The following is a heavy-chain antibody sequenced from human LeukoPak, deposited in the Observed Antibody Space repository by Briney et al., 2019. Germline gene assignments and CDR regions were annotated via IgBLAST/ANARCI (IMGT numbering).Heavy chain of an antibody. D-gene: IGHD6-13*01. V-gene: IGHV1-2*02. J-gene: IGHJ4*02. CDR3: AREGGIAAAGASDY. CDR1: GYTFTGYY. CDR2: INPNSGGT. Sequence: ASVKVSCKASGYTFTGYYMHWVRQAPGQGLEWMGWINPNSGGTNYAQKFQGRVTMTRDTSISTAYMELSRLRSDDTAVYYCAREGGIAAAGASDYWGQGTLVTVSS.